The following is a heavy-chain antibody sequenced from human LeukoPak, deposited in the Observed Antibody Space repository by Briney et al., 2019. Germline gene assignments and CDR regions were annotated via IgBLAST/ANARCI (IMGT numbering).Heavy chain of an antibody. D-gene: IGHD6-13*01. CDR2: LHFGGST. J-gene: IGHJ4*02. V-gene: IGHV4-59*01. Sequence: SETLSLTCTVSDGAITGYYWGWIRQPPGKGLDWIGHLHFGGSTNYNPSLTSRVTISVDTSKNHFSLKLSSVTAADTAVYYCARGYSTSWTYYFDYWGQGALVTVSS. CDR3: ARGYSTSWTYYFDY. CDR1: DGAITGYY.